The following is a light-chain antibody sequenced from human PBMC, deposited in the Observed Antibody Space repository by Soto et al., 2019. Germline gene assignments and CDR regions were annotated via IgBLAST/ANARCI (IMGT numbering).Light chain of an antibody. CDR1: QTISSY. CDR2: AAS. CDR3: QQSSRTPFT. Sequence: DIQMTQSPSSLSASVGDRVTITCRASQTISSYLNWYQQKPGKAPKLLIFAASSLQSGVPSRFSGSGSGTDFTLTIRSLQHEDFATYYCQQSSRTPFTFGPGTKVDIK. J-gene: IGKJ3*01. V-gene: IGKV1-39*01.